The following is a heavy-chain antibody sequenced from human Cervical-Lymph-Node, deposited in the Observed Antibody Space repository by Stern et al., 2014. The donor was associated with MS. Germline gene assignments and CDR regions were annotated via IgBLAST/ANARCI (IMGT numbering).Heavy chain of an antibody. J-gene: IGHJ4*02. V-gene: IGHV3-49*03. CDR2: IRSKGSGGTT. D-gene: IGHD3-10*01. CDR3: TRGDSGSVY. Sequence: MQLVASGGGLVQPGRSLRLSCTTSGFTFGDYAMNWFRQAPGKGLEWVGFIRSKGSGGTTESAASVKDRFAISRDDSKSIAYLQLNSLKTEDTAIYYCTRGDSGSVYWGQGTLVTVSS. CDR1: GFTFGDYA.